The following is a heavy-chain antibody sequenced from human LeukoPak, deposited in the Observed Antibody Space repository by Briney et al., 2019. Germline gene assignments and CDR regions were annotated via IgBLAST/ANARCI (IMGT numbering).Heavy chain of an antibody. D-gene: IGHD6-19*01. V-gene: IGHV1-2*02. CDR3: ARDQWLVPGGDY. Sequence: ASVKVSCKASGYTFTGYYMHWVRQAPGQGLEWMGWINPNSGGTNYAQKFQGRVTMTRDTSINAAYMELSRLRSDDTAVYYCARDQWLVPGGDYWGQGTLVTVSS. J-gene: IGHJ4*02. CDR2: INPNSGGT. CDR1: GYTFTGYY.